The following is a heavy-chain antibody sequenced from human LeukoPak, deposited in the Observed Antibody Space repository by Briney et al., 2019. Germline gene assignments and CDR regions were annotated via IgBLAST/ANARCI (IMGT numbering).Heavy chain of an antibody. CDR2: FDPEDGET. CDR1: GITLNDLS. D-gene: IGHD1-26*01. Sequence: ASVKVSCKVSGITLNDLSIQWVRQAPGKGLEWMGGFDPEDGETIYAPKFQARVTMTQDTYEDTAYMELSSLRSEDTAVYYCATDGIPGATTTLDYWCQGTLVTVSS. CDR3: ATDGIPGATTTLDY. J-gene: IGHJ4*02. V-gene: IGHV1-24*01.